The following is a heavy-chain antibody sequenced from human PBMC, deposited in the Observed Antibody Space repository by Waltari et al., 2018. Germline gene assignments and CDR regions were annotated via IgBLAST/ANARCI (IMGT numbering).Heavy chain of an antibody. V-gene: IGHV3-48*04. Sequence: EVQLVESGGGLVQPGGSLSLSCAASGMTFTTYSMNWVRQAPGKGLEWSSWFSGDSGYIYDADSVRGRFTISRDHAQNSMYLQMNNLRADDTAVYYCAGIRRGFWFFDLWGRGTLVTVSS. CDR1: GMTFTTYS. D-gene: IGHD3-10*01. J-gene: IGHJ2*01. CDR3: AGIRRGFWFFDL. CDR2: FSGDSGYI.